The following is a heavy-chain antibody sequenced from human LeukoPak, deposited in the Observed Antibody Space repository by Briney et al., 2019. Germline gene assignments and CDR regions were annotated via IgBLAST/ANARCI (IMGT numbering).Heavy chain of an antibody. Sequence: GRSLRLSCAASGFTFSSYEMNWVRQAPGKGLEWVSYISSSGSNIYYADSVKGRFTISRDNAKNSLYLQMNSLRAEDKAVYYCARGWISDSFDYWGQGTLVTVSS. CDR1: GFTFSSYE. D-gene: IGHD5-12*01. CDR3: ARGWISDSFDY. V-gene: IGHV3-48*03. CDR2: ISSSGSNI. J-gene: IGHJ4*02.